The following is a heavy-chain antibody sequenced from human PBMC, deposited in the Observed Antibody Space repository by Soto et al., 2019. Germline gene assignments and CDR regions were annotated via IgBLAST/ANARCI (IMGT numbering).Heavy chain of an antibody. Sequence: EVQLVESGGGSVMPGESLRLSCAASGFVFNEAWMEWIRQAPGKGLEWVGRIKSKNYGGTTDYAAPVKGRFTISRDDSRNMLYLQMNSLKTEDTAVYYCVKGGWHYCSGSDCYSGWLDPWGLGNLVTVSS. V-gene: IGHV3-15*07. J-gene: IGHJ5*02. CDR3: VKGGWHYCSGSDCYSGWLDP. D-gene: IGHD2-15*01. CDR1: GFVFNEAW. CDR2: IKSKNYGGTT.